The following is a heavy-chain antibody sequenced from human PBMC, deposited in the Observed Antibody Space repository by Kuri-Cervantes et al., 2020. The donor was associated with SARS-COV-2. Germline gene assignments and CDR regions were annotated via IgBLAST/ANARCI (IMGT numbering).Heavy chain of an antibody. CDR1: GYTFTSYD. V-gene: IGHV1-8*01. CDR3: ARRFYGSSWYNYYYYGMDV. CDR2: MNPNSGNT. J-gene: IGHJ6*02. Sequence: ASVKVSCKASGYTFTSYDINWVRQATGQGLEWMGWMNPNSGNTGYAQKFQGRVTMTRNTSISTAYMELSSLRSEDTAVYYCARRFYGSSWYNYYYYGMDVWGQRTTVTVSS. D-gene: IGHD6-13*01.